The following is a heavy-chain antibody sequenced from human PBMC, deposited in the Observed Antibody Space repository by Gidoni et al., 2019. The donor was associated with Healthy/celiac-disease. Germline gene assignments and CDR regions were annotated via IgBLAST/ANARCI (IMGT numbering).Heavy chain of an antibody. CDR2: IFSNDEK. V-gene: IGHV2-26*01. CDR1: GFLLSNDRMG. Sequence: QVTLNESGPMLLKPTETLTLTCTVSGFLLSNDRMGVSWIRPLPGKALEWLAHIFSNDEKSYSTSLKSRLTISKDTYKSQVVLTMTNMDPVDTATYYCARIGYDFWSGYSHYFDYWGQGTLVTVSS. CDR3: ARIGYDFWSGYSHYFDY. D-gene: IGHD3-3*01. J-gene: IGHJ4*02.